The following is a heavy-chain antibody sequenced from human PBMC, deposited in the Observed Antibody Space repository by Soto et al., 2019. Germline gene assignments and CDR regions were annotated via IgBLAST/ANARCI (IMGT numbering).Heavy chain of an antibody. CDR1: GFTFRSYW. J-gene: IGHJ4*02. D-gene: IGHD2-15*01. CDR2: IKQDGSEK. Sequence: GGSRRLSCAASGFTFRSYWMSWVRQAPGKGLEWVANIKQDGSEKYYVDSVKGRFTVSRDNAKNSLYLQMNSLRAEDTAVYYCARDWTPLDYWGQGTLVTVSS. CDR3: ARDWTPLDY. V-gene: IGHV3-7*05.